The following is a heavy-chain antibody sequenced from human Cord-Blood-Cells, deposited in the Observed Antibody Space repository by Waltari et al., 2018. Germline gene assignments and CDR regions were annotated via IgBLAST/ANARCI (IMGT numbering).Heavy chain of an antibody. J-gene: IGHJ6*02. V-gene: IGHV3-53*01. CDR2: IYSGGST. CDR1: VFTVSSHY. D-gene: IGHD7-27*01. CDR3: ARDRGEAYGMDV. Sequence: EVQLVEPGGGLLQPGGSLRLSCAASVFTVSSHYMPWSRQAPGKGLEWVSVIYSGGSTYYADSVKGRFTISRDNSKNTLYLQMNSLRAEDTAVYYCARDRGEAYGMDVWGQGTTVTVSS.